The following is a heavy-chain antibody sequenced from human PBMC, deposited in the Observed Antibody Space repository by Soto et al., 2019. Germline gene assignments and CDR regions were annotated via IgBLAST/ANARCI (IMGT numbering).Heavy chain of an antibody. D-gene: IGHD3-22*01. Sequence: GGSRRLSCAASGFTFRSYGMNWVRQAPGKGLEWVSYIGIGSSTKYYADSVKGRFTISRDNAKNSLYLQMNSLRAEDTAVYYCARDQLYYNDISGRPLNAFDVWGQGTMVTV. CDR2: IGIGSSTK. CDR1: GFTFRSYG. J-gene: IGHJ3*01. V-gene: IGHV3-48*01. CDR3: ARDQLYYNDISGRPLNAFDV.